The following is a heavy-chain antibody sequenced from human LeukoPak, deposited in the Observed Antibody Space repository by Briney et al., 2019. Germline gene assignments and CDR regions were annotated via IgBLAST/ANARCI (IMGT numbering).Heavy chain of an antibody. Sequence: GGSLRLSCAASGFTFSRYWMSWVRQAPGKGLEWVANIKQDGSEKYYVDSVKGRFTISRDNAKNSLYLQMNSLRAEDTAVYYCARDRSSGWYGTGDAFDIWGQGTMVTVSS. V-gene: IGHV3-7*01. CDR2: IKQDGSEK. D-gene: IGHD6-19*01. CDR3: ARDRSSGWYGTGDAFDI. CDR1: GFTFSRYW. J-gene: IGHJ3*02.